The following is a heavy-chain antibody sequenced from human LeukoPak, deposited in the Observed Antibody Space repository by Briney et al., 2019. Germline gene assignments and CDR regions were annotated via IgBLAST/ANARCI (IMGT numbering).Heavy chain of an antibody. V-gene: IGHV1-18*04. CDR1: GYTFTAYY. Sequence: ASVKVSCKASGYTFTAYYLHWVRQAPGQGLEWMGWTSAYNGNTNYAQKLQGRVTMTTDTSTSTAYMELRSLRSDDTAVYYCARDSRRIVVVPAAVGEVNYWGQGTLVTVSS. CDR3: ARDSRRIVVVPAAVGEVNY. CDR2: TSAYNGNT. D-gene: IGHD2-2*01. J-gene: IGHJ4*02.